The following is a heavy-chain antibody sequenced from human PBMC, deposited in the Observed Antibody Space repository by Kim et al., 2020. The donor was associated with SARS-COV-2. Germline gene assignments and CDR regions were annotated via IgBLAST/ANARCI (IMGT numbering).Heavy chain of an antibody. Sequence: SVKVSCKASGGTFSSYAISWVRQAPGQGLEWMGGIIPIFGTANYAQKFQGRVTITADESTSTAYMALSSLRSEDTAVYYCARITMVRGAGTYYYYGMDVWGQGTTVTVSS. D-gene: IGHD3-10*01. CDR3: ARITMVRGAGTYYYYGMDV. J-gene: IGHJ6*01. CDR1: GGTFSSYA. V-gene: IGHV1-69*13. CDR2: IIPIFGTA.